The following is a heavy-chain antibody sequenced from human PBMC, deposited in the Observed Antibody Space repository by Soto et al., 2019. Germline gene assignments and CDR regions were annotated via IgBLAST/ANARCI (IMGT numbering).Heavy chain of an antibody. V-gene: IGHV1-46*01. CDR3: EKEGEDTEGWRGWFQH. Sequence: QVQLVQSGAEVKEPGASVKVSCKASGYSFTRYYMHWVRQAPGQGLEWMGLINPSGGSTRYAQKVQGRLTMTRDTSTSTVYMELSSLKSDDTAVQDCEKEGEDTEGWRGWFQHWGQGTLFTVSS. J-gene: IGHJ1*01. CDR1: GYSFTRYY. CDR2: INPSGGST. D-gene: IGHD5-18*01.